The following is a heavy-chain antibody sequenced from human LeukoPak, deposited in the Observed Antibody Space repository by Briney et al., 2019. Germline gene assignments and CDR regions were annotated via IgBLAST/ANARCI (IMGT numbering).Heavy chain of an antibody. CDR2: ISGSGGST. J-gene: IGHJ6*02. CDR1: GFTFSSYA. Sequence: GGSLRLSCAASGFTFSSYAMSWVRQAPGKGLEWVSAISGSGGSTYYADSVKGRFTISRDNSKNTLYLQMNSLRAEDTAVYYCARDPRYVQLWPLYYYYGMDVWGQGTTVAVSS. D-gene: IGHD5-18*01. V-gene: IGHV3-23*01. CDR3: ARDPRYVQLWPLYYYYGMDV.